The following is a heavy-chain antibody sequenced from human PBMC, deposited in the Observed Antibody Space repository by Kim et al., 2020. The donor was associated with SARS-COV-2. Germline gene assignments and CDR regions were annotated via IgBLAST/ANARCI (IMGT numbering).Heavy chain of an antibody. D-gene: IGHD3-22*01. Sequence: ANYAQKFQGRVTITADKSTSTVYMELSSLRPEDTAVYYCGRVPDSSGYLASWGQGTLVTVSS. CDR2: A. J-gene: IGHJ5*02. V-gene: IGHV1-69*04. CDR3: GRVPDSSGYLAS.